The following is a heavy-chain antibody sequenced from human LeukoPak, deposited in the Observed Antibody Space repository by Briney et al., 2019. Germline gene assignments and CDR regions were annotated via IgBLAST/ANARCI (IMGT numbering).Heavy chain of an antibody. CDR3: ARDRGSSGWFDY. J-gene: IGHJ4*02. CDR1: GFTFSSYS. D-gene: IGHD6-19*01. CDR2: ISSSSSYI. V-gene: IGHV3-21*01. Sequence: GGSLRLSCAASGFTFSSYSMNWVRQAPGKGLEWVSSISSSSSYIYYADSVEGRFTISRDNAKNSLYLQMNSLRAEDTAVYYCARDRGSSGWFDYWGQGTLVTVSS.